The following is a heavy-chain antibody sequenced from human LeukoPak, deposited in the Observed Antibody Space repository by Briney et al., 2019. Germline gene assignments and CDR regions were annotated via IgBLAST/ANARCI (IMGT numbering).Heavy chain of an antibody. V-gene: IGHV4-59*08. Sequence: SETLSLTCTVSGGSISPYYWSWIRQPPEKGLEWIGYIYYSGSTNYNPSLKSRVTISVDTSKNQFSLKLSSVTAADTAVYYCARLRPYSISWYVDYWGQGTLVTVSS. CDR2: IYYSGST. D-gene: IGHD6-13*01. CDR3: ARLRPYSISWYVDY. J-gene: IGHJ4*02. CDR1: GGSISPYY.